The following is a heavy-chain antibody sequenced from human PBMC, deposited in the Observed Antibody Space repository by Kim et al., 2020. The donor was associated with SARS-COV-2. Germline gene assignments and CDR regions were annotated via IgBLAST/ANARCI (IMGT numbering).Heavy chain of an antibody. Sequence: SETLSLTCTVSGGSISSYYWSWIRQPPGKGLEWIGYIYYSGSTNYNPSLKSRVTISVDTSKNQFSLKLSSVTAADTAVYYCATHRGYSYGFLSAFDIWG. V-gene: IGHV4-59*08. J-gene: IGHJ3*02. D-gene: IGHD5-18*01. CDR1: GGSISSYY. CDR3: ATHRGYSYGFLSAFDI. CDR2: IYYSGST.